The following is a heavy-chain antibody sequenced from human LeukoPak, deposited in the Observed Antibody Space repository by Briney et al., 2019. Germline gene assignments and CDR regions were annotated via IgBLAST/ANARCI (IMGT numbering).Heavy chain of an antibody. V-gene: IGHV3-7*01. CDR1: GFTISNYW. Sequence: GGSLRLSCAASGFTISNYWMTWVRQAPGKGLEWMACIKQDGSEKYYVDSVKGRFTLSRDNAKNPLYLQMNSLRVEDTALYYCARDSNWALDIWGQGTMVTVSS. J-gene: IGHJ3*02. CDR3: ARDSNWALDI. D-gene: IGHD1-1*01. CDR2: IKQDGSEK.